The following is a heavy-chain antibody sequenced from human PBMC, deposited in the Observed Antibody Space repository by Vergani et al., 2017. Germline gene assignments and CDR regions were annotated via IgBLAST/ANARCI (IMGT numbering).Heavy chain of an antibody. V-gene: IGHV1-69*13. J-gene: IGHJ6*02. CDR2: IVPIFGTA. Sequence: QVQLVQSGAEVKKPGSSVKVSCKASGGTFSSYAISWVRQAPGQGLEWMGRIVPIFGTANYAQKFQGTVTITADESTSTAYMELSSLRSEDTAVYYCARDEGAIVVVPAAMDYYYYGMDVWGQGTTVTVSS. CDR1: GGTFSSYA. D-gene: IGHD2-2*01. CDR3: ARDEGAIVVVPAAMDYYYYGMDV.